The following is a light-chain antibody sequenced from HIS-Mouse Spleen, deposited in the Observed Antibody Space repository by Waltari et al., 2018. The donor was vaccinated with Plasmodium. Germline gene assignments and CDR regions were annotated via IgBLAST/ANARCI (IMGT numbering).Light chain of an antibody. CDR2: LGS. CDR3: MQALQTPRYT. CDR1: QSLVHSNGYNY. V-gene: IGKV2-28*01. Sequence: DVVMTQSPLSLPVTPGEPASISCRSSQSLVHSNGYNYLDWYLQRPGQSPQLLIYLGSNRASGVPDRFSGSGSGTDFTLKISRVEAEDVGVYYCMQALQTPRYTFGQGTKLEIK. J-gene: IGKJ2*01.